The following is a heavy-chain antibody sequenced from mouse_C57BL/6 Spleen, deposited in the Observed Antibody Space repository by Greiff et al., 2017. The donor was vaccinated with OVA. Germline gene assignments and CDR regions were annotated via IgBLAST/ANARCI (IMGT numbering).Heavy chain of an antibody. CDR2: IDPENGDT. D-gene: IGHD3-3*01. Sequence: VQLQQSGAELVRPGASVKLSCTASGFNIKDDYMHWVKQRPEQGLEWIGWIDPENGDTEYASKFQGKATITADTSSNTAYLQLSSLTSEDTAVXYCTTGDEFAYWGQGTLVTVSA. V-gene: IGHV14-4*01. CDR3: TTGDEFAY. CDR1: GFNIKDDY. J-gene: IGHJ3*01.